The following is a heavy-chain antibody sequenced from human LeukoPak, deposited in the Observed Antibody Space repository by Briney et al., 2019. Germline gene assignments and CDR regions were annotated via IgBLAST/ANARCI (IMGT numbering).Heavy chain of an antibody. Sequence: PSETLSLTCTVSGYSISSGYYWVWIRQPPGKGLEWIGSIYHSGSTYYNPSLRSRVTISVDTSKNQFSLKLSSVTAADTAVYYCARVQGAAAGITDIWGQGTMVTVSS. J-gene: IGHJ3*02. CDR1: GYSISSGYY. V-gene: IGHV4-38-2*02. CDR2: IYHSGST. CDR3: ARVQGAAAGITDI. D-gene: IGHD6-13*01.